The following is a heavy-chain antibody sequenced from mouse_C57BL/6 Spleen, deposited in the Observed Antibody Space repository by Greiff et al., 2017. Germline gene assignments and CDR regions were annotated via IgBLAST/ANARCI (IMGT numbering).Heavy chain of an antibody. CDR3: ARKRDYYSIPYAMDY. V-gene: IGHV1-50*01. Sequence: QVQLQQPGAELVKPGASVKLSCKASGYTFTSYWMQWVKQRPGQGLEWIGEIDPSDSYTNYNQKFKGKATLTVDTSSSTAYMQLSSLTSEDSAVYYCARKRDYYSIPYAMDYWGQGTSVTVSS. CDR1: GYTFTSYW. J-gene: IGHJ4*01. CDR2: IDPSDSYT. D-gene: IGHD2-5*01.